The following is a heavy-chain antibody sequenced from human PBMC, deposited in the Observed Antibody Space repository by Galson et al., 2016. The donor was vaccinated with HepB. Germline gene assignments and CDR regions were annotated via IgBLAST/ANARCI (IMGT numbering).Heavy chain of an antibody. D-gene: IGHD6-13*01. CDR2: MAFDGSDK. Sequence: SLRLSCAASGFTFSNYGIHWVRQVSGKGLEWVAVMAFDGSDKYYTDSVRGRFTISRDNSNNTLYLQMNSLRAEDTAVYYCAKDRTPGTIATTASRSGVDVWGQGATVSVS. V-gene: IGHV3-30*18. CDR1: GFTFSNYG. CDR3: AKDRTPGTIATTASRSGVDV. J-gene: IGHJ6*02.